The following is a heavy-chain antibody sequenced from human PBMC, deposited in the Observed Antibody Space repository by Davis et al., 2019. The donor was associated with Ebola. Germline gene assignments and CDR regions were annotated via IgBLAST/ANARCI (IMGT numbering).Heavy chain of an antibody. D-gene: IGHD3-3*01. CDR1: GGSISSSSYY. Sequence: SETLSLTCTVSGGSISSSSYYWGWIRQPPGKGLEWIGYIYYSGSTNYNPSLKSRVTISVDTSKNQFSLKLSSVTAADTAVYYCARVNYDFWSGYPTNWFDPWGQGTLVTVSS. CDR3: ARVNYDFWSGYPTNWFDP. CDR2: IYYSGST. J-gene: IGHJ5*02. V-gene: IGHV4-61*05.